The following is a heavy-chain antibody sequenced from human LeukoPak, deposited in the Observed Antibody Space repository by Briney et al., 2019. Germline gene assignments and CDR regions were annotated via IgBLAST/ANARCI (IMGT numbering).Heavy chain of an antibody. CDR1: RFTLSSYG. J-gene: IGHJ4*02. V-gene: IGHV3-30*03. Sequence: GGSLRLSCAASRFTLSSYGIHWVRQAPGKGLQWVAAISDDGGNKYYSDSMKGRFTISRANSQNLVYLQTNSLRTEDTAVYYCAIIGAAGGTTSAKKFDDWGQGTLVTVSS. CDR3: AIIGAAGGTTSAKKFDD. CDR2: ISDDGGNK. D-gene: IGHD1-14*01.